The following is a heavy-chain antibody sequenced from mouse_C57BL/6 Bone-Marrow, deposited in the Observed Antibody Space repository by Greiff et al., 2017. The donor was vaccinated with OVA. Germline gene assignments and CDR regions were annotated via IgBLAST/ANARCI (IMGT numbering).Heavy chain of an antibody. CDR2: IWGGGIT. Sequence: VKLVESGPGLVAPSQSLSITCTVSGSSLTSYGVDWVRQPPGKGLEWLGVIWGGGITNPTSARMSRLSISKDNSKSQVFLKMNSLQTDDTAMYYCAKHRGYYGSSYVWFAYWGQGTLVTVSA. D-gene: IGHD1-1*01. V-gene: IGHV2-9*01. J-gene: IGHJ3*01. CDR1: GSSLTSYG. CDR3: AKHRGYYGSSYVWFAY.